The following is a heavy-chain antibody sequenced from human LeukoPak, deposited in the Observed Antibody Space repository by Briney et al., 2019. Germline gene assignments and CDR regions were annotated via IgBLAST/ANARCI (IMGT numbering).Heavy chain of an antibody. V-gene: IGHV1-18*01. J-gene: IGHJ3*02. CDR2: ISAYNGNT. CDR1: GYTFTSYG. D-gene: IGHD3-22*01. Sequence: ASVKVSCKASGYTFTSYGISWVRQAPGQGLEWMGWISAYNGNTNYAQKFQGRVTMTRDMSTSTVYMELSSLRSEDTAVYYCARAPPIYYDSSGTHAFDIWGQGTMVTVSS. CDR3: ARAPPIYYDSSGTHAFDI.